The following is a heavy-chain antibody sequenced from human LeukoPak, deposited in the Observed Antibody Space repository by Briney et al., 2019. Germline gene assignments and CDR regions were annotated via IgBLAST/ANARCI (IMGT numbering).Heavy chain of an antibody. J-gene: IGHJ4*02. CDR3: ARGIIPSDY. CDR2: ISVYNGNT. Sequence: ASVKVSFQASGYTFISYGISWVRPAPGQGREWMGWISVYNGNTNYAQKLQGRVTVTTDTHTSTAYMELRSLRSDDTAIYYCARGIIPSDYWGQGTLVTVSS. D-gene: IGHD3-3*01. CDR1: GYTFISYG. V-gene: IGHV1-18*01.